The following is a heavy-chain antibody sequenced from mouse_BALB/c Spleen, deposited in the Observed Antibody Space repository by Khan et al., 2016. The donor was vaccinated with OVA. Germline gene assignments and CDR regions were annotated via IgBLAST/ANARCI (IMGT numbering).Heavy chain of an antibody. V-gene: IGHV9-3-1*01. D-gene: IGHD2-14*01. CDR1: GYTFTNFG. CDR2: INTYTGEP. CDR3: ARGARDDKASYALDY. Sequence: QIQLVQSGPELKTPGETVKISCKASGYTFTNFGMHWVTQAPGKGLKWMGWINTYTGEPTYAHDFQGRFAFSFETSANTAYLQINNLKNDDTAIYLCARGARDDKASYALDYWGQGTSVTVSA. J-gene: IGHJ4*01.